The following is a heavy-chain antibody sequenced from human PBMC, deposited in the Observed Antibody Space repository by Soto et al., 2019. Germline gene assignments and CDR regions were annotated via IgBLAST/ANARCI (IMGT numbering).Heavy chain of an antibody. D-gene: IGHD5-12*01. V-gene: IGHV4-59*01. J-gene: IGHJ5*02. Sequence: SETLSLTCTVSGGSISSYYWSWIRQPPGKGLEWIGYIDYSGSTNYNPSLKSRVTISVDTSKNQFSLKLSSVTAADTAVYYCAREMATTTSAGDWFDPWGQGTLVTVSS. CDR3: AREMATTTSAGDWFDP. CDR1: GGSISSYY. CDR2: IDYSGST.